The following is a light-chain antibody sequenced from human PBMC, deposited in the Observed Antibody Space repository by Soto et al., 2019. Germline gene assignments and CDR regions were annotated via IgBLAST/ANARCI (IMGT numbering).Light chain of an antibody. V-gene: IGKV3-20*01. Sequence: EIVLTQSPGTLSLSPAERATLSCRASQSVSNNYLAWYQQKPGQAPRLLIYGASNMATGIPDRFSGSGSGTDFTLTISRLEPEDFAVYYCQQYGSSGTFGQGTKV. CDR3: QQYGSSGT. CDR2: GAS. CDR1: QSVSNNY. J-gene: IGKJ1*01.